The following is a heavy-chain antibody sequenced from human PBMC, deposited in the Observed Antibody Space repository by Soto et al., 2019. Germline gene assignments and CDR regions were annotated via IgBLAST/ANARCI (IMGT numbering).Heavy chain of an antibody. CDR1: GYSFAGYW. CDR2: IDPSDSQT. CDR3: ARQIYDSDTGPNFQYYFDS. J-gene: IGHJ4*02. D-gene: IGHD3-22*01. V-gene: IGHV5-10-1*01. Sequence: GESLKISCKGSGYSFAGYWIAWVRQKPGKGLEWMGRIDPSDSQTYYSPSFRGHVTISVTKSITTVFLQWSSLRASDTAMYYCARQIYDSDTGPNFQYYFDSWGQGTPVTVSS.